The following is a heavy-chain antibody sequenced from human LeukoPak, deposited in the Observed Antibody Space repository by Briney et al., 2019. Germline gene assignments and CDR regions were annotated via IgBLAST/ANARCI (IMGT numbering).Heavy chain of an antibody. J-gene: IGHJ6*02. CDR2: ISSSSSYI. CDR3: ARDSCEYCSSTGLSYGMDV. D-gene: IGHD2-2*01. V-gene: IGHV3-21*01. Sequence: GGSLRLSCAASGFTFSSYSMTWVRQAPGKGLEWVSSISSSSSYIYYADSVKGRFTISRDNAKNSLYLQMNSLRAEDTAVYYCARDSCEYCSSTGLSYGMDVWGQGTTVTVSS. CDR1: GFTFSSYS.